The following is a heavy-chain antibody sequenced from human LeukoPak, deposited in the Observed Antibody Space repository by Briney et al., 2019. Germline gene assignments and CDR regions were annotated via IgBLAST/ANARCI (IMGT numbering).Heavy chain of an antibody. CDR3: AKVLVPAAIPYDL. D-gene: IGHD2-2*02. CDR1: GFTFSSYG. V-gene: IGHV3-30*02. CDR2: IWYGGSNK. J-gene: IGHJ2*01. Sequence: GGSLRLSCAASGFTFSSYGMHWVRQAPGKGLEWVAVIWYGGSNKYYADSVKGRFTISRDNSKNTLYLQMNSLRAEDTAVYYCAKVLVPAAIPYDLWGRGTLVTVSS.